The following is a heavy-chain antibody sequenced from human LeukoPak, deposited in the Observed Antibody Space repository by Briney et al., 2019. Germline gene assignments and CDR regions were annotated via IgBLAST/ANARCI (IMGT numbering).Heavy chain of an antibody. Sequence: SETLSLTCTVSGGSISSGDYYWSWIRQPPGKGLEWIGYIYYSGSTYYNPSLKSRVTISVDTSKNQFSLKLSSVTAADTAVYYCASHSSGSHAIVDWGQGTLVTVSS. V-gene: IGHV4-30-4*08. CDR3: ASHSSGSHAIVD. D-gene: IGHD6-19*01. CDR2: IYYSGST. CDR1: GGSISSGDYY. J-gene: IGHJ4*02.